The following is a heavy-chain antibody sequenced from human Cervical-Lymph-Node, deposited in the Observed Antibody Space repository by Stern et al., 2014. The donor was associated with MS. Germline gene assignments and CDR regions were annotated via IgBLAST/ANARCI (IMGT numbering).Heavy chain of an antibody. D-gene: IGHD3-16*01. CDR3: ARDSRHYDASYYFDS. CDR1: GGTFSSYA. V-gene: IGHV1-69*01. J-gene: IGHJ4*02. CDR2: VIPIFGTA. Sequence: EKLVESGAEVKKPGSSVKVSCKASGGTFSSYAINWVRQAPGQGPEWMGGVIPIFGTANYAQKFQGRVTITADESTSTAYMELSSLRSEDTAVYYCARDSRHYDASYYFDSWGQGTLVTVSS.